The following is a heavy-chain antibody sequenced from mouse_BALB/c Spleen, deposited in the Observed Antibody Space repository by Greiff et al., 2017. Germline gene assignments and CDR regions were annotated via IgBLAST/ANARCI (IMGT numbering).Heavy chain of an antibody. CDR2: INPYTGDT. CDR1: GYSFTGYF. V-gene: IGHV1-37*01. J-gene: IGHJ3*01. CDR3: GRTGGYDYDWFAY. D-gene: IGHD2-4*01. Sequence: EVQGVESGPELVKPGASVKISCKASGYSFTGYFMNWVKQSHGKSLEWIGRINPYTGDTFYNQKFKGKATLTVDKSSSTAHMELLSLTSEDSAVYYCGRTGGYDYDWFAYWGQGTLVTVSA.